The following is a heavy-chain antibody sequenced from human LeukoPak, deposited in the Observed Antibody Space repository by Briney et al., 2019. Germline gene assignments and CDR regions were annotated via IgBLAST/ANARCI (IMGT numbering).Heavy chain of an antibody. Sequence: GASVRVSCKASGYTFTSYGISWVRQAPGQGLEWMGWISAYNGNTNYAQKLQGRVTMTTDTSTSTAYMELRSLRSDDTAVYYCARVGSIAAAGPFDYWGQGTLVTVSS. V-gene: IGHV1-18*01. CDR1: GYTFTSYG. CDR2: ISAYNGNT. CDR3: ARVGSIAAAGPFDY. D-gene: IGHD6-13*01. J-gene: IGHJ4*02.